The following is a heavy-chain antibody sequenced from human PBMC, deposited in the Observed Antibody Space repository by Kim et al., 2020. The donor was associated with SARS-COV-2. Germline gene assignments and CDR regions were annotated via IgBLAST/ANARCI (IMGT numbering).Heavy chain of an antibody. D-gene: IGHD2-15*01. CDR1: GFTFNKYA. CDR3: AKDASYCSGGSCYWFDH. J-gene: IGHJ5*02. Sequence: GGSLRLSCVASGFTFNKYAMHWVRQAPGKGLEWVAVLSYDGNVHYYADSVKGRFTISRDNSNNTLYLQMNSLRVDDTAMYFCAKDASYCSGGSCYWFDHWGQGTLVTVSS. V-gene: IGHV3-30*18. CDR2: LSYDGNVH.